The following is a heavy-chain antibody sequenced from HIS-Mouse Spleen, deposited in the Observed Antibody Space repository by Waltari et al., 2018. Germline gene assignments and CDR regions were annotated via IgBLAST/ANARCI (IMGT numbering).Heavy chain of an antibody. CDR2: IWYDGSNK. CDR3: AKGKYYFDY. Sequence: QVQLVESGGGVVQPGRSLRLSCAASGFTFSSYGMHWVRQAPGKGLGWVEVIWYDGSNKYYADSVKGRFTISRDNSKNTLYLQMNSLRAEDTAVYYCAKGKYYFDYWGQGTLVTVSS. V-gene: IGHV3-33*06. CDR1: GFTFSSYG. J-gene: IGHJ4*02.